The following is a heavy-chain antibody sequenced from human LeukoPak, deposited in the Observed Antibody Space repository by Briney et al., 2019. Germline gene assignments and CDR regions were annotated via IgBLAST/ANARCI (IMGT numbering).Heavy chain of an antibody. D-gene: IGHD4-17*01. V-gene: IGHV3-21*04. J-gene: IGHJ4*02. CDR1: RFTFSTYS. CDR3: ATPPTVTRNY. CDR2: ISTSSSYI. Sequence: GGSLRLSCAASRFTFSTYSMNWVRQAPGKGLEWVSFISTSSSYIYYADSVKGRFTISRDNSKNTLYLQMNSLRAEDTAVYYCATPPTVTRNYWGQGTLVTVSS.